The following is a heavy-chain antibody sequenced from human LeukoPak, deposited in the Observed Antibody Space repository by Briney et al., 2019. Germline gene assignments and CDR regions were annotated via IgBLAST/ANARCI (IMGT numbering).Heavy chain of an antibody. D-gene: IGHD1-7*01. V-gene: IGHV4-59*01. CDR3: ARGTGTIAH. CDR1: GGSITNFY. J-gene: IGHJ5*02. CDR2: IHSIGNS. Sequence: SETLSLTCSVSGGSITNFYWSWIRQSPGKGLEWMGYIHSIGNSNYNPSLKSRLTMSIDTSKWQISLNLGPVTTADTAVYFCARGTGTIAHWGQGTLVVVSS.